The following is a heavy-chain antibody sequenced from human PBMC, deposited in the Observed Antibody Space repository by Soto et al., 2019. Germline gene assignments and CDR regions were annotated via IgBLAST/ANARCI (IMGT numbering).Heavy chain of an antibody. J-gene: IGHJ2*01. CDR3: AKDILSDWYFDL. Sequence: EVQLLESGGGLVQPGGSLRLSCAASGFTFSSYAMSWVRQAPGKGLEWVSAISGSGGSTYYADSVKGRFTISRDNSKNTLYLQMNSLIAEDTAVYYCAKDILSDWYFDLWGRGTLVTVSS. D-gene: IGHD3-10*01. CDR1: GFTFSSYA. V-gene: IGHV3-23*01. CDR2: ISGSGGST.